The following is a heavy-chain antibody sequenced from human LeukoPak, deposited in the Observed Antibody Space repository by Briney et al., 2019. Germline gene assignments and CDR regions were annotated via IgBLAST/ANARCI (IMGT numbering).Heavy chain of an antibody. CDR1: GFTFDDYA. J-gene: IGHJ3*02. V-gene: IGHV3-9*01. CDR2: ISWNSGSI. CDR3: AKDRGSGSYQGGSAFDI. D-gene: IGHD1-26*01. Sequence: GGSLRLSCAASGFTFDDYAMHWVRQAPGKGLEWVSGISWNSGSIGYADSVKGRFTISRDNAKNSLYLQMNSLRAEDTALYYCAKDRGSGSYQGGSAFDIWGQGTMVTVSS.